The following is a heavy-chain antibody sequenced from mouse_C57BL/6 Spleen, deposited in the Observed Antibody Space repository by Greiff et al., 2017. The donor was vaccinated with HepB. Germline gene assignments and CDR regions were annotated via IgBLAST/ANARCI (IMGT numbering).Heavy chain of an antibody. V-gene: IGHV1-76*01. CDR2: IYPENGNT. Sequence: QVHVQQSGAELVRPGASVKLSCKASGYTFTAYSINWVKQSPGQGLEWIASIYPENGNTYYNEKFKGKATLTAEKSSSPVYLQLSSLTSDDSAVYYCARGGNSYEDYWGQGTTLTVSS. J-gene: IGHJ2*01. CDR1: GYTFTAYS. CDR3: ARGGNSYEDY. D-gene: IGHD3-3*01.